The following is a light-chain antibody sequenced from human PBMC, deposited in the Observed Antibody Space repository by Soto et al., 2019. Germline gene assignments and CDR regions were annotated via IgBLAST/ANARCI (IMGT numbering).Light chain of an antibody. J-gene: IGKJ1*01. CDR3: QQYDSSPWT. CDR2: GAS. V-gene: IGKV3-20*01. Sequence: EIVLTQSPGTLSLSPVERATLSCRASQSVSSSFLAWYQHKPGQAPRLLIYGASSRATGIPDRFSGSGSGTDFTLTISRLEPEDFAVYYCQQYDSSPWTFGQGTKVEIK. CDR1: QSVSSSF.